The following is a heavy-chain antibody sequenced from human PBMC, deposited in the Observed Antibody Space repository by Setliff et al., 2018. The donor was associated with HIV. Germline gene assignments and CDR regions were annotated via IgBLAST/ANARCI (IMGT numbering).Heavy chain of an antibody. D-gene: IGHD6-6*01. CDR1: GFTFSDYY. Sequence: LRLSCAASGFTFSDYYMSWIRQAPGKGLEWVSYISSSSSYTNYADSVKGRFTISRDNAKNTLYLQMNSLRAEDTAVYYCARDTGQLVYYFDSWGQGTLVTVSS. V-gene: IGHV3-11*06. CDR2: ISSSSSYT. CDR3: ARDTGQLVYYFDS. J-gene: IGHJ4*02.